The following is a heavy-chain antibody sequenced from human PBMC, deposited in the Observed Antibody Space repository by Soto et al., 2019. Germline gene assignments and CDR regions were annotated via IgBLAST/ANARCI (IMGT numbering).Heavy chain of an antibody. CDR3: ARQGSNGAYVYFTMDV. V-gene: IGHV5-51*01. CDR2: IYPGDSDN. Sequence: GESLKISCKGSESRFNNYWIGWVRQIPGKGLEWIGMIYPGDSDNTYSPSFEGQVTMSVDKSISTDYLQWSSLKASETATYYCARQGSNGAYVYFTMDVWGQGITVTVSS. J-gene: IGHJ6*02. CDR1: ESRFNNYW. D-gene: IGHD3-16*01.